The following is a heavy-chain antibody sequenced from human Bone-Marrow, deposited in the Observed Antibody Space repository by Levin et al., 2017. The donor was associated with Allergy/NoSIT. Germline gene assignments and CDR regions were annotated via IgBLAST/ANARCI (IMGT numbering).Heavy chain of an antibody. V-gene: IGHV4-30-4*01. J-gene: IGHJ6*02. Sequence: SETLSLTCTVSGGSITSDDYYWSWIRQPPGKGLEWIGYIYYSGSSYYNPALKSRVSISVDTSKNQFALKLSSATDADTAVYYCARGIGYFDSSAYYRQYYYFYAMDVWGQGTTVTVSS. CDR3: ARGIGYFDSSAYYRQYYYFYAMDV. CDR1: GGSITSDDYY. CDR2: IYYSGSS. D-gene: IGHD3-22*01.